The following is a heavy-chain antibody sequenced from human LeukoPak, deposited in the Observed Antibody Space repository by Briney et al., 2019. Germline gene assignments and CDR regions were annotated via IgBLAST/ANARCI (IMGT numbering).Heavy chain of an antibody. D-gene: IGHD3-10*01. CDR2: IDIGGTT. J-gene: IGHJ5*02. CDR3: AKDFRAKSGSGSYGWFDP. Sequence: GGSLRLSCAASGFTVSSNYMSWVRQAPGKGLEWVSFIDIGGTTYYADSVKGRFTISRDNSKNTLYLQMNSLRADDTAVYYCAKDFRAKSGSGSYGWFDPWGQGTLVTVSS. V-gene: IGHV3-53*01. CDR1: GFTVSSNY.